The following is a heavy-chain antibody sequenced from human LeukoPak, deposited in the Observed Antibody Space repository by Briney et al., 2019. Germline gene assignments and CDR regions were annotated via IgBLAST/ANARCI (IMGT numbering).Heavy chain of an antibody. CDR3: ATSIYYYDSSGYPN. CDR1: GFTVSSNS. D-gene: IGHD3-22*01. V-gene: IGHV3-53*01. J-gene: IGHJ4*02. Sequence: GGSLRLSCTVSGFTVSSNSMSWVRQAPGKGLEWVSFIYSGGNTHYSDSVKGRFTISRDNSKNTLYLQMNSLRAEDTAVYYCATSIYYYDSSGYPNWGQGTLVTVSS. CDR2: IYSGGNT.